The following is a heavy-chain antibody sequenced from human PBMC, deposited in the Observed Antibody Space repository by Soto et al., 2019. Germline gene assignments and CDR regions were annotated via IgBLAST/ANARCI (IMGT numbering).Heavy chain of an antibody. Sequence: GGSLRLSCAASGFTFSDYYMSWIRQARGKGLEWVSYISSSGSTIYYADSVKGRFTISRDNAKNSLYLQMNSLRAEDTAVYYCARVRDITMIVAPWGQGTLVTVSS. CDR3: ARVRDITMIVAP. CDR1: GFTFSDYY. D-gene: IGHD3-22*01. CDR2: ISSSGSTI. J-gene: IGHJ5*02. V-gene: IGHV3-11*01.